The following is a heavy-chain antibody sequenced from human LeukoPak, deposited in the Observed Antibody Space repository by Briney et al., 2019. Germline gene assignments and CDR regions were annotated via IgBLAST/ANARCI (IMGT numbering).Heavy chain of an antibody. Sequence: SVKVSCKAFGYTFTSNYMHWVRQAPGQGPEWMGGIIPIFGTANYAQKFQGRVTITADESTSTAYMELSSLRSEDTAVYYCARVGSYYDSSGYYYDLFDYWGQGTLVTVSS. CDR2: IIPIFGTA. D-gene: IGHD3-22*01. CDR1: GYTFTSNY. V-gene: IGHV1-69*13. J-gene: IGHJ4*02. CDR3: ARVGSYYDSSGYYYDLFDY.